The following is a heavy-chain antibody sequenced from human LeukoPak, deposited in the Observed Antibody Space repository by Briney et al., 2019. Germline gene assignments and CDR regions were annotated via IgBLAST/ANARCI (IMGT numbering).Heavy chain of an antibody. CDR3: ARDRATVA. D-gene: IGHD4-23*01. CDR2: ISTSSSYI. V-gene: IGHV3-21*01. J-gene: IGHJ5*02. CDR1: GFIFSSYS. Sequence: KTGGSLRLSCAASGFIFSSYSMSWVRQAPGKGLEWVSSISTSSSYIYYADSVKGRFTISRDNAKNSLYLQMNSLRAEDTAVYYCARDRATVAWGQGTLVTVSS.